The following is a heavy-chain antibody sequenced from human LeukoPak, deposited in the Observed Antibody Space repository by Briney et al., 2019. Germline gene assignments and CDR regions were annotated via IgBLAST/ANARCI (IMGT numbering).Heavy chain of an antibody. V-gene: IGHV4-4*07. J-gene: IGHJ3*02. D-gene: IGHD4-11*01. CDR1: GGSISSHY. CDR3: ARVSYSNHEGAFDI. Sequence: SETLSLTCTVSGGSISSHYWSWIRQPAGKGLEWIGRIYTRVSTNYNPSLKSRVTMSVDTSKNQFSLKLSSVTAEDTAVYYCARVSYSNHEGAFDIWGQGTMVTVSS. CDR2: IYTRVST.